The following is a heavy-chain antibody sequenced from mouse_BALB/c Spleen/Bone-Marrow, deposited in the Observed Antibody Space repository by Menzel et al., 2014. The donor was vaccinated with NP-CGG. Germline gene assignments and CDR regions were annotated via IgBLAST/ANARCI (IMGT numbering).Heavy chain of an antibody. CDR1: GFNIKDTY. V-gene: IGHV14-3*02. CDR2: IDPANGNT. Sequence: VQLQQSGAELVKPGASVMLSCTASGFNIKDTYMHWVKQRPEQGLEWIGRIDPANGNTKYDPKFQGKATITADTSSNTAYLQLSSLTSEDTAVYYCAYGSSYDYFDYWGQGTTLTVSS. CDR3: AYGSSYDYFDY. D-gene: IGHD1-1*01. J-gene: IGHJ2*01.